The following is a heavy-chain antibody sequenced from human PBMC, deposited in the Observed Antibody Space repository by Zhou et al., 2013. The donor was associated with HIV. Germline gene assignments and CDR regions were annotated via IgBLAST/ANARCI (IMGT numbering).Heavy chain of an antibody. CDR2: IIPVFGTA. D-gene: IGHD5-12*01. J-gene: IGHJ6*03. V-gene: IGHV1-69*05. CDR1: GDTFHNYA. CDR3: ARDEMATPLGYHYMDV. Sequence: QVQLVQSGPEVKKPGSSVKVSCKASGDTFHNYALNWVRQAPGQGLEWMGGIIPVFGTANYAQKFQGRVTITTDESTSTAYMELSSLRSEDTAMYYCARDEMATPLGYHYMDVWGKGTTVTVSS.